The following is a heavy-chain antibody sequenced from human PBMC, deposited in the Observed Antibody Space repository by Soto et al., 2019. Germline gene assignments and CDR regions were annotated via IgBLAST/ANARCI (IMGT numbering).Heavy chain of an antibody. Sequence: PGGSLRLSCAASGFTFSSYGMHWVRQAPGKGLEWVAVISYDGSEEYYADSVKGRFTISRDNSKKTQYLQMNSLRVEDTAVYYCARRSVSYDFWSGYHPPQYGMDVWGQGTTVTVSS. J-gene: IGHJ6*02. CDR1: GFTFSSYG. V-gene: IGHV3-30*03. D-gene: IGHD3-3*01. CDR2: ISYDGSEE. CDR3: ARRSVSYDFWSGYHPPQYGMDV.